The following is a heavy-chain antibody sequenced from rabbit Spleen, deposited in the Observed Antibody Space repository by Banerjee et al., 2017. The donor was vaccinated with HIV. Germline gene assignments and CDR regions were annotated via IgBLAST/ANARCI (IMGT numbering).Heavy chain of an antibody. Sequence: QEQLEESGGGLVKPGGTLTLTCKASGISFSSSYWMCWVRQAPGKGLEWIGTIFGGSTGTIDYAIWAKGRFAISKTSSTVDLKMTSLTAADTATYFCARDKELDIWGYEFNLWVPGTLVTVS. CDR2: IFGGSTGTI. J-gene: IGHJ4*01. CDR1: GISFSSSYW. D-gene: IGHD3-1*01. CDR3: ARDKELDIWGYEFNL. V-gene: IGHV1S45*01.